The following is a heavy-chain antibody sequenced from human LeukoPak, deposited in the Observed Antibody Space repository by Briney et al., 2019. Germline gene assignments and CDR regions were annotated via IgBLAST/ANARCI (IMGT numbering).Heavy chain of an antibody. V-gene: IGHV1-2*02. J-gene: IGHJ4*02. CDR2: INPNSGGT. CDR1: GYTFTGYY. D-gene: IGHD1-7*01. Sequence: EASVKVSCKASGYTFTGYYMHWVRQAPGQGLEWMGWINPNSGGTNYAQKFQGRVTMTRDTSISTAYMELSRLRSDDTAVYYCAREPLELPRFDYWGQGTLVTVSS. CDR3: AREPLELPRFDY.